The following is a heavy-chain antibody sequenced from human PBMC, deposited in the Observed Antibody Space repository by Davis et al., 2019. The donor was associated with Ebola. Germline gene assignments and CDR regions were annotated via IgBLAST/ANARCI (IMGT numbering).Heavy chain of an antibody. Sequence: GESLKISCAASGFTFSSYAMHWVRQAPGKGLDWVAVLSYDGSHKYYADSVKGRFSISRDNSRSTLFLQMNSLRAEDTAVYYCVRDLMTTVTNYFGYWGRGTLVTVSS. CDR3: VRDLMTTVTNYFGY. CDR1: GFTFSSYA. D-gene: IGHD4-17*01. J-gene: IGHJ4*02. CDR2: LSYDGSHK. V-gene: IGHV3-30*04.